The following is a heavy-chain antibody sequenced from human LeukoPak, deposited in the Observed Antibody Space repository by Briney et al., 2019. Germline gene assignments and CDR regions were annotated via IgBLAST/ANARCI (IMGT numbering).Heavy chain of an antibody. CDR2: ISSDGTST. V-gene: IGHV3-74*03. D-gene: IGHD3-10*01. CDR1: GFTFSSYW. J-gene: IGHJ6*03. CDR3: AKGGYYKGYYYYYMDV. Sequence: GGSLRLSCAASGFTFSSYWMHWVRQAPGKGLVWVSRISSDGTSTTYADSVKGRFTISRDNTKNTLYLQMNSLRAEDTAVYYCAKGGYYKGYYYYYMDVWGKGTTVTVSS.